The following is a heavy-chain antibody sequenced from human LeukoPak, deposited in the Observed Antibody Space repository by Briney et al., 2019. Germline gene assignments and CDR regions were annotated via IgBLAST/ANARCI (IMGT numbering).Heavy chain of an antibody. J-gene: IGHJ4*02. CDR2: VSISGGST. CDR1: GFIFSSYA. D-gene: IGHD6-19*01. V-gene: IGHV3-23*01. Sequence: GGSLRLSCAASGFIFSSYAMSWVRQAPGKGLEWVSTVSISGGSTYYADSVKGRFTISRDNSKNTMYLQMNSLRAEDTAVYYCAKDKGEQWLVRFDYWGQGTLVTVSS. CDR3: AKDKGEQWLVRFDY.